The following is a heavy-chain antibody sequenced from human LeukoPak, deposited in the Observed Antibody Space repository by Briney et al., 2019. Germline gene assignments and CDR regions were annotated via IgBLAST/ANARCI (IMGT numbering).Heavy chain of an antibody. V-gene: IGHV3-30*02. CDR2: IRYDGSYR. CDR3: AKGDKYSSTWGSSRFGRAIDY. J-gene: IGHJ4*02. Sequence: PGGSLRLSCAASGFTFSSYGMHRVRQAPGKGLEWVAFIRYDGSYRYYADSVKGRFTISRDTSKSTLYLQMNSLRAEDTAVYYCAKGDKYSSTWGSSRFGRAIDYWGQGTLVTVSS. CDR1: GFTFSSYG. D-gene: IGHD6-13*01.